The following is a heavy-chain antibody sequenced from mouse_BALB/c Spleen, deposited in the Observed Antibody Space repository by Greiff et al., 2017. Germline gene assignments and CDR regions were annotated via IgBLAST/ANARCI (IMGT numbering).Heavy chain of an antibody. CDR1: GFTFSDYY. V-gene: IGHV5-6-5*01. J-gene: IGHJ3*01. Sequence: EVHLVESGGGLVKPGGSLKLSCAASGFTFSDYYMYWVRQTPEKRLEWVASISSGGSTYYPDSVKGRFTISRDNARNILYLQMSSLRSEDTAMYYCARGGGPSWFAYWGQGTLVTVSA. CDR3: ARGGGPSWFAY. CDR2: ISSGGST. D-gene: IGHD3-3*01.